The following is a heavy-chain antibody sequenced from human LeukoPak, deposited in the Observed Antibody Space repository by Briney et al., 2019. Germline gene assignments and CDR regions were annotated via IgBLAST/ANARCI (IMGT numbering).Heavy chain of an antibody. J-gene: IGHJ4*02. CDR1: GFTFSNYN. Sequence: AGSLRLSCAASGFTFSNYNINWVRQAPGKGLEWISYISSGSSTIYYADSVKGRFTISRDNAKNSLYLQMNSLRDEDTAVYYCARDYGSHGEYFDYWGQGTLVTVSS. D-gene: IGHD3-10*01. CDR3: ARDYGSHGEYFDY. V-gene: IGHV3-48*02. CDR2: ISSGSSTI.